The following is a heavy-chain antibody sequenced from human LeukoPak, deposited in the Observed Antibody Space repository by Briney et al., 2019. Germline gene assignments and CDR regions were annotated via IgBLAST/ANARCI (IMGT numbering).Heavy chain of an antibody. J-gene: IGHJ4*02. Sequence: QPGRSLRLSCAASGFTFTRYWMSWVRQAPGKGLEWVANIKQDGSETHYVDSVKGRFTISRDNARNSMYLQMNSLSDDDTAVYYCARDGDYIMPPFDYWGQGILVTVSS. CDR1: GFTFTRYW. CDR3: ARDGDYIMPPFDY. CDR2: IKQDGSET. D-gene: IGHD4-17*01. V-gene: IGHV3-7*01.